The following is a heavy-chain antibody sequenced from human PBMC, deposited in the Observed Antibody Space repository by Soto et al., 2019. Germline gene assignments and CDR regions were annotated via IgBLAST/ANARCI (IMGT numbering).Heavy chain of an antibody. CDR3: ARGLYCSSTSCPKQTYYYYYYGMDV. CDR1: GFTFSSYA. Sequence: GGSLRLSCAASGFTFSSYAMSWVRQAPGKGLEWVSYISSSSSTIYYADSVKGRFTISRDNSKNTLYLQMNSLRAEDTAVYYCARGLYCSSTSCPKQTYYYYYYGMDVWGQGTTVTVSS. D-gene: IGHD2-2*01. CDR2: ISSSSSTI. V-gene: IGHV3-48*01. J-gene: IGHJ6*02.